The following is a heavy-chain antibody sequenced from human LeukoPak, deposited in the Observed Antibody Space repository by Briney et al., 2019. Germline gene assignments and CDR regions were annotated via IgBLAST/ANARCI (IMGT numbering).Heavy chain of an antibody. CDR2: IKQDGSEK. Sequence: PGGSLRLSCAVSGFSFSSYWMSWVRQAPGKGLEWVANIKQDGSEKNYVDSVKGRFTISRDNAKNSLYLQINSLRAEDTAVYYCASLMARGVIWIDYWGQGTLVTVSS. CDR3: ASLMARGVIWIDY. V-gene: IGHV3-7*01. CDR1: GFSFSSYW. D-gene: IGHD3-10*01. J-gene: IGHJ4*02.